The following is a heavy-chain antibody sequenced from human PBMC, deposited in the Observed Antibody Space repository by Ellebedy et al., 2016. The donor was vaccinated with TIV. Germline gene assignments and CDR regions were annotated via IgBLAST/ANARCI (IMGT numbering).Heavy chain of an antibody. V-gene: IGHV3-23*01. Sequence: GGSLRLSXAASGFTFTTYAMSWVRQAPGKGLEWVSSISGSSGSTYYADSVRGRFTISRDNSKNTLYLQMNSLRAEDTAVYYCAKGPTTRYYYMDVWGKGTTVTVSS. D-gene: IGHD1-26*01. J-gene: IGHJ6*03. CDR1: GFTFTTYA. CDR2: ISGSSGST. CDR3: AKGPTTRYYYMDV.